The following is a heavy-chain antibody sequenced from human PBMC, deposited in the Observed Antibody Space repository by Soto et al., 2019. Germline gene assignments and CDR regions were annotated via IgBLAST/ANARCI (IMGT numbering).Heavy chain of an antibody. J-gene: IGHJ5*02. CDR2: IHSSGST. CDR3: ARAQFYSGSGNYNNLMFDA. CDR1: GGSVSSGNYF. Sequence: SETLSLTCTVSGGSVSSGNYFWSWIRQPPGKGLEWIGYIHSSGSTNYNPSLKSRVTISLDMSKNQFSLTLNSMTAADTAVYYCARAQFYSGSGNYNNLMFDAWGQGIQVTVSS. D-gene: IGHD3-10*01. V-gene: IGHV4-61*01.